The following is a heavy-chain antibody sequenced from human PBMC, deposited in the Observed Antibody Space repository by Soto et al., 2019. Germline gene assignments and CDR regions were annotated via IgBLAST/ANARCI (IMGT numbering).Heavy chain of an antibody. D-gene: IGHD6-6*01. CDR2: ISYDGSNK. CDR3: AKGLAARPNSPYYYYGMDV. CDR1: GFTFSSYG. J-gene: IGHJ6*02. V-gene: IGHV3-30*18. Sequence: GGSLRLSCAASGFTFSSYGMHWVRQAPGKGLEWVAVISYDGSNKYYADSVKGRFTISRDNSKNTLYLQMNSLRAEDTAVYYCAKGLAARPNSPYYYYGMDVWGQGTTVTVSS.